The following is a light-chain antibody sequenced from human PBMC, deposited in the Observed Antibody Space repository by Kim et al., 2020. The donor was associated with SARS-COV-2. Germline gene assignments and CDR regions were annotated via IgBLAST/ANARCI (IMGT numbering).Light chain of an antibody. CDR3: KEYTSSPPYT. CDR1: QSVGSNY. J-gene: IGKJ2*01. Sequence: EIVLTQSPGTLSLSPGERATLSCRASQSVGSNYLAWYQQKPGQAPRLLIYGASNRATGIPDRFGGSGSGTDFTLTIGRLEPEDFAVYYCKEYTSSPPYTVGQETKLEI. V-gene: IGKV3-20*01. CDR2: GAS.